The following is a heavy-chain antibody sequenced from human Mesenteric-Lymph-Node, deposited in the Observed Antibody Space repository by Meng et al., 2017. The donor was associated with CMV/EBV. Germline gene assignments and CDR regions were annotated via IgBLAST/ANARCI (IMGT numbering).Heavy chain of an antibody. CDR2: IYYSGTT. CDR1: GGSISSSSYY. J-gene: IGHJ6*02. Sequence: SETLSLTCTVSGGSISSSSYYWGWIRQPPGKGLEWIGSIYYSGTTFYNPSLKSRVTISGDMSKNQFSLKLSSLTAADTAVFYCARGVLEVSDYYYGMDVWGQGTTDTVSS. CDR3: ARGVLEVSDYYYGMDV. V-gene: IGHV4-39*01. D-gene: IGHD2-8*02.